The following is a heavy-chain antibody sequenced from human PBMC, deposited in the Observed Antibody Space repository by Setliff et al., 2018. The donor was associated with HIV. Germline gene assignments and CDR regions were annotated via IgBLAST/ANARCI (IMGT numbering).Heavy chain of an antibody. CDR1: AYTFNSYY. Sequence: GASVKVSCKTSAYTFNSYYMHWIRQAPGQGLEWMGLIGPSGSSTTYAQNFQGRVTMSRDTSTNTVYMELSSLRSEDTAVYYCARDHIAARSVDYWGQGTLVT. J-gene: IGHJ4*02. CDR3: ARDHIAARSVDY. D-gene: IGHD6-6*01. V-gene: IGHV1-46*02. CDR2: IGPSGSST.